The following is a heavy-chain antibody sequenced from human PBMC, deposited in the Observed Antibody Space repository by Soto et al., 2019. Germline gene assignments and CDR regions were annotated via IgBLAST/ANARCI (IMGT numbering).Heavy chain of an antibody. Sequence: QLQLQESGPGLVKPSETLSLTCTVSGGSISSTSYHWGWIRQPPGKGLEWIATIYYSGGTYYNPSLKSRATISVDTSKNQFSLRLSSVTAADTAVYYCARHFYPSLTDTNWFDPWGQGTLVSVSS. J-gene: IGHJ5*02. CDR1: GGSISSTSYH. V-gene: IGHV4-39*01. D-gene: IGHD3-9*01. CDR2: IYYSGGT. CDR3: ARHFYPSLTDTNWFDP.